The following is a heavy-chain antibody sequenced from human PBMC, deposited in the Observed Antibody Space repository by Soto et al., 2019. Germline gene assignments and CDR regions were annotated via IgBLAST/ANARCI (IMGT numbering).Heavy chain of an antibody. D-gene: IGHD4-17*01. CDR2: IYIDGST. Sequence: EVQLVETGGGLIQPGGSLRLSCSASGFTVSSNYMSWVRQAPGKGLEWVSVIYIDGSTYYADSVKGRFTISRDNSKNTLYLQMHSLIAEDTALYYCARTGVTTVGSSVWGQGTTVTVS. CDR3: ARTGVTTVGSSV. V-gene: IGHV3-53*02. J-gene: IGHJ6*02. CDR1: GFTVSSNY.